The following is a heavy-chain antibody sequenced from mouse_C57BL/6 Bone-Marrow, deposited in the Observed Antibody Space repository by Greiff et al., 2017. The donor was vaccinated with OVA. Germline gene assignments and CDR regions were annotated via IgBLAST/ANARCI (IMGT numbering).Heavy chain of an antibody. CDR2: IDPENGDT. V-gene: IGHV14-4*01. Sequence: VQLKESGAELVRPGASVKLSCTASGFNIKDDYMHWVKQRPEQGLEWIGRIDPENGDTEYASKFQGKATITADTSSNTAYLQLSSRTSEDTAVYYCTTGGDWYFDVWGTGTTVTVSS. J-gene: IGHJ1*03. CDR1: GFNIKDDY. CDR3: TTGGDWYFDV.